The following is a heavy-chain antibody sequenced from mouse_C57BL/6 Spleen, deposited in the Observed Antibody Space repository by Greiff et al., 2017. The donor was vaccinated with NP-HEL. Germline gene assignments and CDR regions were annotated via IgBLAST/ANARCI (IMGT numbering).Heavy chain of an antibody. V-gene: IGHV5-17*01. CDR2: ISSGSSTI. Sequence: EVMLVESGGGLVKPGGSLKLSCAASGFTFSDYGMHWVRQAPEKGLEWVAYISSGSSTIYYADTVKGRFTISRDNAKNTLFLQMTSLRSEDTVMYYCARDDYDNFDYWGQGTTLTVSS. J-gene: IGHJ2*01. D-gene: IGHD2-4*01. CDR3: ARDDYDNFDY. CDR1: GFTFSDYG.